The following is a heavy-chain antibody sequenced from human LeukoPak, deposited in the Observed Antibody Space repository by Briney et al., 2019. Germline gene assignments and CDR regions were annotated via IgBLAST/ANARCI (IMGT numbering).Heavy chain of an antibody. D-gene: IGHD5-12*01. CDR3: ATVGDTSGYHHAYFDF. CDR1: GYIFTNYY. Sequence: ASVKVSCKASGYIFTNYYMHWLRQAPGQGLEWMGMINPDGGRPNYPQKFQGRVTLTRDTSTKTAYMELNRLTSEDTAVYYCATVGDTSGYHHAYFDFWGQGTLVTVSS. J-gene: IGHJ4*02. V-gene: IGHV1-46*01. CDR2: INPDGGRP.